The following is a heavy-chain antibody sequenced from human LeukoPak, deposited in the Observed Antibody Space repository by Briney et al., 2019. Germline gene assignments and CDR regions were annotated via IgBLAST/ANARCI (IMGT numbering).Heavy chain of an antibody. CDR1: GYTFTSYD. D-gene: IGHD3-22*01. CDR3: ARNYYDSSGYYRSLWWFDP. Sequence: ASVKVSCKASGYTFTSYDINWARQATGQGLEWMGWMNPNSGNTGYAQKFQGRVTITRNTSISTAYMELSSLRSEDTAVYYCARNYYDSSGYYRSLWWFDPWGQGTLVTVSS. CDR2: MNPNSGNT. V-gene: IGHV1-8*03. J-gene: IGHJ5*02.